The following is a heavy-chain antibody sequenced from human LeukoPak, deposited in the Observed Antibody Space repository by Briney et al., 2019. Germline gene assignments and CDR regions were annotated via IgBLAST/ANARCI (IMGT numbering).Heavy chain of an antibody. D-gene: IGHD2/OR15-2a*01. CDR2: MYYSGST. Sequence: PSETLSLTCTVSGGSISSYYWSWIRQPPGKGLEWIGYMYYSGSTNYNPSLKSRVTISLDTSKNKLSLKLSSVTAADTAVYYCARNIGWFDPWGQGTLVTVSS. CDR1: GGSISSYY. CDR3: ARNIGWFDP. J-gene: IGHJ5*02. V-gene: IGHV4-59*01.